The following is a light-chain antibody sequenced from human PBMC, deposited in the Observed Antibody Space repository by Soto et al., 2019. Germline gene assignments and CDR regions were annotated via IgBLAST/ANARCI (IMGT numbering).Light chain of an antibody. CDR1: QSVGSN. J-gene: IGKJ1*01. Sequence: EIVMTQSPATLSVSPGERATLSCRASQSVGSNVAWYQQKPGQAPRLLIYGTSTRATDIPARFSGSGSGTEISLTISSLQSEDFAVYYCQQYNYWPRTFGPGTKVDIK. CDR3: QQYNYWPRT. CDR2: GTS. V-gene: IGKV3-15*01.